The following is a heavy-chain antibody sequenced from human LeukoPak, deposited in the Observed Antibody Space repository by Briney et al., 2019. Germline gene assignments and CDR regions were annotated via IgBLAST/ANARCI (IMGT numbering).Heavy chain of an antibody. D-gene: IGHD2-15*01. J-gene: IGHJ4*02. CDR2: ISSSPTYI. Sequence: GGSLRLSCVASGFTFSNYWMSWVRQAPGKGLEWVSSISSSPTYIYYADSVKGRFTISRDNAKNSVYLQMNSLRAEDTAVYYCARDREYCSGGSCYVSFDYWGQGTLVTVSS. CDR1: GFTFSNYW. V-gene: IGHV3-21*01. CDR3: ARDREYCSGGSCYVSFDY.